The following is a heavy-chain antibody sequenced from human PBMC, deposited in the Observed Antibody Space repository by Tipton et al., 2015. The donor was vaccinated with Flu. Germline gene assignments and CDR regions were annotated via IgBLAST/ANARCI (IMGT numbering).Heavy chain of an antibody. J-gene: IGHJ3*02. CDR3: ARGDYGDYDHEVDGFDI. CDR2: IYTNANT. V-gene: IGHV4-61*02. CDR1: GGSISRGSYY. D-gene: IGHD4-17*01. Sequence: TLSLTCTVSGGSISRGSYYYNWIRQPAGKGLEWIGRIYTNANTNYKPSLKSRVTILIDRSKNQFSLSLSSVTAADTAMYYCARGDYGDYDHEVDGFDIWGQGTLVTVSA.